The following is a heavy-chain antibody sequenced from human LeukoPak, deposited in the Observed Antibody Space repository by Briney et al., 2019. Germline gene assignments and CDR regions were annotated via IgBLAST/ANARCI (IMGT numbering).Heavy chain of an antibody. J-gene: IGHJ6*03. Sequence: ASVKVSCKVSGYTLTELSIHWVRQAPGKGLEWMGGFDPEDGETIYAQKFQGRVTMTEDTSTDTAYMELSSLRSEDTAVYYCATAPLYSGRCYRHMDVWGKGTTVTISS. CDR2: FDPEDGET. CDR3: ATAPLYSGRCYRHMDV. CDR1: GYTLTELS. V-gene: IGHV1-24*01. D-gene: IGHD1-26*01.